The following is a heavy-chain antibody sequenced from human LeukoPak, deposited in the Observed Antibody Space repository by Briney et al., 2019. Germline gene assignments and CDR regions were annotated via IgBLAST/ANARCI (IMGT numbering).Heavy chain of an antibody. J-gene: IGHJ4*02. V-gene: IGHV4-30-4*01. CDR2: IYYSGST. CDR1: GGSISSGGYY. D-gene: IGHD3-22*01. CDR3: ARARYYDSSGYYFGFDY. Sequence: SETLSLICAVSGGSISSGGYYWSWIRQPPGKGLEWIGYIYYSGSTYYNPSLKSRVTISVDTSKNQFSLKLSSVTTADTAVYYCARARYYDSSGYYFGFDYWGQGTLVTVSS.